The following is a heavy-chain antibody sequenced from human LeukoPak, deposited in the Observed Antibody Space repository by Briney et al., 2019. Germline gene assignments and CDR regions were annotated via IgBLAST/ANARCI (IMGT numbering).Heavy chain of an antibody. CDR3: ARALGRTGGMDV. CDR2: ISSSSSYI. V-gene: IGHV3-21*01. D-gene: IGHD3-10*01. Sequence: PGGSLRLSCAASGFTFSSYSMNWVRQAPGKGLEWVSSISSSSSYIYYADSVKGRFTISRDNAKNSLYLQMNSLRAEDTAVYYCARALGRTGGMDVWGQGTTVTVSS. J-gene: IGHJ6*02. CDR1: GFTFSSYS.